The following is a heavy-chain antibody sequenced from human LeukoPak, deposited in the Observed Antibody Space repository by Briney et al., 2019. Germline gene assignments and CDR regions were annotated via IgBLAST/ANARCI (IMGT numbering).Heavy chain of an antibody. V-gene: IGHV4-59*08. Sequence: SETLSLTCTVSGGSISSYYWSWIRQPPGKGLEWIGYIYYSGSTNYNPSLKSRVTISVDTSKNQFSLKLSSVTAVDTAVYYCARQGYGSGSYPYDYWGQGTLVTVSS. J-gene: IGHJ4*02. CDR2: IYYSGST. CDR3: ARQGYGSGSYPYDY. D-gene: IGHD3-10*01. CDR1: GGSISSYY.